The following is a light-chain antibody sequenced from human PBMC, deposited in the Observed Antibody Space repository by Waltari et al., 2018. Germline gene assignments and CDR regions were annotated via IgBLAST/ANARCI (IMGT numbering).Light chain of an antibody. CDR2: DVS. CDR3: NSYTDTTWV. CDR1: SSNGGNYYY. J-gene: IGLJ3*02. Sequence: QSVLTQPASVSGSPGPTITISCTGTSSNGGNYYYVSWYQQHPGTAPKVLIYDVSKRPSGVSNRFSGSKSGNTAFLTISGLQPEDEADYYCNSYTDTTWVFGGGTKLTVL. V-gene: IGLV2-14*03.